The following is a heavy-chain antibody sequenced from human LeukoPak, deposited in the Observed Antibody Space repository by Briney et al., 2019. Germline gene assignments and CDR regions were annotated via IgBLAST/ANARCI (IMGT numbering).Heavy chain of an antibody. CDR2: INGDGSST. Sequence: GGSLRLSCAASGFTFSSYSMNWVRQAPGKGLVWVSRINGDGSSTSYADSVKGRFTISRDNAKNTLYLQMNSLRAEDTAVYYCARGTGGGYRRIDYWGQGTLVTVSS. CDR3: ARGTGGGYRRIDY. CDR1: GFTFSSYS. V-gene: IGHV3-74*01. D-gene: IGHD5-24*01. J-gene: IGHJ4*02.